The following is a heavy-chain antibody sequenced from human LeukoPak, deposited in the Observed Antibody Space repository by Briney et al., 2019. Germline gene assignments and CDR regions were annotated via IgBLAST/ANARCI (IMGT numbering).Heavy chain of an antibody. CDR2: INHSGST. V-gene: IGHV4-34*01. CDR1: GGSFSGYY. J-gene: IGHJ3*02. CDR3: ARHGLVAARHAFDI. Sequence: SETLSLTCAVYGGSFSGYYWSWIRQPPGKGLEWIGEINHSGSTNYSPSLKSRVTVSVDRSKSQFSLKLSSVTAADTAVYYCARHGLVAARHAFDIWGQGTVVTVSS. D-gene: IGHD6-6*01.